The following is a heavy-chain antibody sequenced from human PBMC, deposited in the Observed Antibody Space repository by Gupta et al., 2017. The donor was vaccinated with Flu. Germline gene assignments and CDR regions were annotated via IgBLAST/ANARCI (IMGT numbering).Heavy chain of an antibody. V-gene: IGHV3-23*01. D-gene: IGHD2-15*01. CDR2: ISGSGGST. Sequence: KGLEWVSAISGSGGSTYYADSVKGRFTISRDNSKNTLYLQMNSLRAEDTAVYYCAKVMGSVVVVAATSNFDYWGQGTLVTVSS. CDR3: AKVMGSVVVVAATSNFDY. J-gene: IGHJ4*02.